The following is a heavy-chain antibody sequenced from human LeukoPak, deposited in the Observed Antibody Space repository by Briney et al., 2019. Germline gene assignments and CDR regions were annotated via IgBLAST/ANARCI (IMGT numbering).Heavy chain of an antibody. CDR1: GFTFSDYY. CDR2: ISSGGSSK. J-gene: IGHJ3*02. V-gene: IGHV3-11*01. CDR3: ARVGRAMTAAGFGAFDI. Sequence: GGSLRLSCAASGFTFSDYYMSWIRQAPGKGLEWVSYISSGGSSKYYADSVKGRFTISRDNAKNSLYLQMNGLRAEDTAVYYCARVGRAMTAAGFGAFDIWGQGTMVTVSS. D-gene: IGHD6-13*01.